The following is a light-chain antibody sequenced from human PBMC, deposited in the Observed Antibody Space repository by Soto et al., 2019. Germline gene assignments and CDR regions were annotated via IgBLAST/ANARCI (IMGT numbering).Light chain of an antibody. J-gene: IGLJ2*01. V-gene: IGLV7-46*01. CDR3: LLSYSGAREV. Sequence: QAVVTQEPSLTVSPGGTVTLTCGSSTGAVTSGHYPYWFQQKPGQAPRTLIYDTSNKHSWTPARFSGSLLGGKAALTLSGAQPEDEGEYYCLLSYSGAREVFGGGTKVTVL. CDR1: TGAVTSGHY. CDR2: DTS.